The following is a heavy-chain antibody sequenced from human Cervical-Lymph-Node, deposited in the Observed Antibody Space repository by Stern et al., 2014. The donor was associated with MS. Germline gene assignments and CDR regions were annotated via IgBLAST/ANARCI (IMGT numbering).Heavy chain of an antibody. CDR3: MRGTGGKYYYYGMDV. D-gene: IGHD3/OR15-3a*01. Sequence: EDQLVESGGGLVQPGGSLRLSCSASGFTFSNYALHWARQAPGKGLEYVSAISNNGGSTYYADSVKGRFTISRDNSKNTLYLQMSSLRAEDTAVYYCMRGTGGKYYYYGMDVWGQGTTVTVSS. CDR1: GFTFSNYA. CDR2: ISNNGGST. V-gene: IGHV3-64D*06. J-gene: IGHJ6*02.